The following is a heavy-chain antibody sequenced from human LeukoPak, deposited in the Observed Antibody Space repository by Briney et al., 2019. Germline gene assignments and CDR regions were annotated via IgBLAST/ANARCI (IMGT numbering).Heavy chain of an antibody. CDR2: ISSSSSYI. Sequence: PGGSLRLSCAASGFTFSSYSMNWVRQAPGKGLEWVSSISSSSSYIYYADLVKGRFTISRDNAKNSLYLQMNSLRAEDTAVYYCARDDNWNDVGFDYWGQGTLVTVSS. CDR1: GFTFSSYS. J-gene: IGHJ4*02. V-gene: IGHV3-21*01. CDR3: ARDDNWNDVGFDY. D-gene: IGHD1-1*01.